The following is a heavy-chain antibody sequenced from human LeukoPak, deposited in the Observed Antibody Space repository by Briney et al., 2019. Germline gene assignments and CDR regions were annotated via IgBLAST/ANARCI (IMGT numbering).Heavy chain of an antibody. CDR2: ISTNGGST. CDR1: GFTLSSYT. V-gene: IGHV3-23*01. J-gene: IGHJ4*02. CDR3: ASMATITGDFDY. D-gene: IGHD5-24*01. Sequence: GGSLRLSCAASGFTLSSYTMTWVRQAPGKGLEWVSTISTNGGSTYYADSVKGRFTISRDNSKNTLYLQMNSLRAEDTAVYYCASMATITGDFDYWGQGTLVTVSS.